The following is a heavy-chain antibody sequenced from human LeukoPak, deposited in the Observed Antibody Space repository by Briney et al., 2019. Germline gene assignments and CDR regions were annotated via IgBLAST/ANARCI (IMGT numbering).Heavy chain of an antibody. CDR3: ARDSLGDYVWGSYRHDFDY. D-gene: IGHD3-16*02. J-gene: IGHJ4*02. Sequence: ASVKVSCKASGYTFTSYGISWVRRAPGQGLEWMGWISAYNGNTNYAQKLQGRVTMTTDTSTSTAYMELRSLRSDDTAVYYCARDSLGDYVWGSYRHDFDYWGQGTLVTVSS. CDR2: ISAYNGNT. CDR1: GYTFTSYG. V-gene: IGHV1-18*04.